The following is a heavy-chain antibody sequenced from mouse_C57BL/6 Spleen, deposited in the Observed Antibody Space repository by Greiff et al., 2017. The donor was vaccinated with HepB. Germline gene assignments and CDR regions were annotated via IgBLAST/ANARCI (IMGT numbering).Heavy chain of an antibody. J-gene: IGHJ3*01. D-gene: IGHD2-1*01. CDR3: ARQTPYGNYLFAY. Sequence: EVKLVESGGGLVKPGGSLKLSCAASGFTFSSYTMSWVRQTPEKRLEWVATISGGGGNTYYPDSVKGRFTITRDNAKNTLYLQMSSRRSEDSALYYCARQTPYGNYLFAYWGQGTLVTVSA. CDR1: GFTFSSYT. CDR2: ISGGGGNT. V-gene: IGHV5-9*01.